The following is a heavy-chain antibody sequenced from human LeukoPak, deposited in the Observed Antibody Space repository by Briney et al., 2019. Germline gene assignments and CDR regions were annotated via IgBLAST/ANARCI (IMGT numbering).Heavy chain of an antibody. D-gene: IGHD5-24*01. V-gene: IGHV1-24*01. Sequence: ASVKVSCTVSGYTLTELSMHWVRQAPGKGLEWMGGFDPEDGETIYAQKFQGRVTMTEDTSTDTAYMELSSLRSEDTAVYYCATVGQWLQSDAFDIWGQGTMVTVSS. CDR1: GYTLTELS. CDR3: ATVGQWLQSDAFDI. CDR2: FDPEDGET. J-gene: IGHJ3*02.